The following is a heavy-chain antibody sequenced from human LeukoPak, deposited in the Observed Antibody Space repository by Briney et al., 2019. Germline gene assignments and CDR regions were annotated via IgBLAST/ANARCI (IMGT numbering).Heavy chain of an antibody. CDR2: ISASGGST. Sequence: GGSLRLSCAASGITFSSYAMSWVRQAPGKGLEWVSAISASGGSTYYADSVKGRFTISRDNSKNTLYLQMNSLRAEDTAVYYCAKDPTTARTPDYWGQGTLVTVSS. V-gene: IGHV3-23*01. CDR1: GITFSSYA. J-gene: IGHJ4*02. D-gene: IGHD4-11*01. CDR3: AKDPTTARTPDY.